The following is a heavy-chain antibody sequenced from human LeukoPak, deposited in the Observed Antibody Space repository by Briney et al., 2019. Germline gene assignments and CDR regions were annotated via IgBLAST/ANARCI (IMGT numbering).Heavy chain of an antibody. V-gene: IGHV3-21*01. CDR3: AREPPGIAVAGNDY. D-gene: IGHD6-19*01. CDR2: ISSSSSYI. Sequence: GGSLRLSCAASGFTFSSYAMNWVRQAPGKGLEWVSSISSSSSYIYYADSVKGRFTISRDNAKNSLYLQMNSLRAEDTAVYYCAREPPGIAVAGNDYWGQGTLVTVSS. CDR1: GFTFSSYA. J-gene: IGHJ4*02.